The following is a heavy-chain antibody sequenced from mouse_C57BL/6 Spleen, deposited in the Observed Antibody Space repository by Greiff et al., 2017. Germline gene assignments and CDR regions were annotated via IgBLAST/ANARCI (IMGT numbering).Heavy chain of an antibody. D-gene: IGHD1-1*01. Sequence: EVQLQQSGPELVKPGASVKISCKASGYTFTDYYMNWVKQSHGKSLEWIGDINPNNGGTSYNQKFKGKATLTVDKSSSTAYMELRSLTSEDSAVYYCAKAQEPSTTVVATRYAMDYWGQGTSVTVSS. CDR1: GYTFTDYY. CDR2: INPNNGGT. V-gene: IGHV1-26*01. J-gene: IGHJ4*01. CDR3: AKAQEPSTTVVATRYAMDY.